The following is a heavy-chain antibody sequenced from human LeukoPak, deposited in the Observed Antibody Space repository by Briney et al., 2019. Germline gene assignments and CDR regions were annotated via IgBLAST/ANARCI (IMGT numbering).Heavy chain of an antibody. J-gene: IGHJ4*02. D-gene: IGHD6-19*01. Sequence: GGSLRLSCAASGFTFSSYAMSWVRQAPGKGLEWVSAISGSGGSTYYADSVKGRFTISRDNSKNTLYLQMNSLRAEDTAAYYCAKSEGIAVAGTVSDYWGQGTLVTVSS. CDR3: AKSEGIAVAGTVSDY. CDR1: GFTFSSYA. V-gene: IGHV3-23*01. CDR2: ISGSGGST.